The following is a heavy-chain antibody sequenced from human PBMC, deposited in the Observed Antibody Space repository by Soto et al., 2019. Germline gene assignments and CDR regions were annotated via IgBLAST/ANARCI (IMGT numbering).Heavy chain of an antibody. Sequence: SETLSLTCTVSGGSISSSSYYWGWIRQPPGKGLEWIGSIYYSGSTYYNPSLKSRVTISVDTSKNQFSLKLSSVTAADTAVYYCARLLRGSAVYYIDYWGQGTLVTVSS. CDR2: IYYSGST. V-gene: IGHV4-39*01. D-gene: IGHD1-26*01. CDR3: ARLLRGSAVYYIDY. CDR1: GGSISSSSYY. J-gene: IGHJ4*02.